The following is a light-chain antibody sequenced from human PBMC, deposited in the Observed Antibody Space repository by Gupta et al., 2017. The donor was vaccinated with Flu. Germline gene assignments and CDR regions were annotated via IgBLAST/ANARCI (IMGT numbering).Light chain of an antibody. V-gene: IGLV3-19*02. CDR2: IYN. CDR3: YCRSNTGNNPAV. Sequence: QIVRIRCQGDSVVSDYSSGYQYQQGPGQAPEIMIYNNRTPGIPDRYPFSSSKNSDTATMTSAEAEDEDEDAYYCRSNTGNNPAVFGGGTKLTVL. CDR1: SVVSDY. J-gene: IGLJ2*01.